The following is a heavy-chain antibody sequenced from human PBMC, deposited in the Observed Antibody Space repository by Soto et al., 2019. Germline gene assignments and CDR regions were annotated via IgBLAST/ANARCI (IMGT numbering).Heavy chain of an antibody. V-gene: IGHV3-48*03. CDR1: GFTFSSYE. J-gene: IGHJ5*02. Sequence: GGSLRLSCAASGFTFSSYEMNWVRQAPGKGLEWVSYISSSGSTIYYADSVKGRFTISRDNAKNSLYLQMNSLRAEDTAVYYCARGRYFDWLYPLDPWGQGTLVTVSS. CDR2: ISSSGSTI. CDR3: ARGRYFDWLYPLDP. D-gene: IGHD3-9*01.